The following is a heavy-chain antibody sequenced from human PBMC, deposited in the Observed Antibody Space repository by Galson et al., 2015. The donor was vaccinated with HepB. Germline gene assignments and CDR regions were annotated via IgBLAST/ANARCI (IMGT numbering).Heavy chain of an antibody. D-gene: IGHD2-2*01. Sequence: SLRLSCAASGFTFSSYRMSWVRQAPGKGLEWVANIKRDGREKYYVDSVKGRFTISRDNAKNSLYLQMNSLRAKDTAVYYCARANLGYCSRTSCPYYYYGMEVWGQGTTVTVSS. CDR2: IKRDGREK. CDR3: ARANLGYCSRTSCPYYYYGMEV. V-gene: IGHV3-7*03. CDR1: GFTFSSYR. J-gene: IGHJ6*02.